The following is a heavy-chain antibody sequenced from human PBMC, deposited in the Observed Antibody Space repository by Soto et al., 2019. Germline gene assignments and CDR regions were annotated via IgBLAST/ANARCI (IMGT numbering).Heavy chain of an antibody. Sequence: ASVKVSCKASEYTFTGYYLHWVRQAPGQGLEWMGWINPNGGGTIYAQKFQGRLTMTRDTSITTVYMELNRLGSDDTAFYYCATSSDWSPLLDYWGQGTLVTVSS. CDR2: INPNGGGT. J-gene: IGHJ4*02. CDR1: EYTFTGYY. D-gene: IGHD6-19*01. CDR3: ATSSDWSPLLDY. V-gene: IGHV1-2*02.